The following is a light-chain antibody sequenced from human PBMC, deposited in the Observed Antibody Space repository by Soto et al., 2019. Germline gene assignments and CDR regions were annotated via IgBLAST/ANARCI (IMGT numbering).Light chain of an antibody. V-gene: IGKV3-11*01. J-gene: IGKJ5*01. CDR1: QSVSGY. CDR2: NVS. CDR3: QQRSNWPPIT. Sequence: EIVLTQSPATLSLSPGERATLSCRASQSVSGYVVWYQQRPGQPPRLLIYNVSARASGVPARFRGSGSETEFTLTISSLEPEDAAVYYCQQRSNWPPITFGQGTRLEIK.